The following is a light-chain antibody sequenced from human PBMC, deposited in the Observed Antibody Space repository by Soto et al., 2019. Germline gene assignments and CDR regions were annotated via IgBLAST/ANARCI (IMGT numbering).Light chain of an antibody. Sequence: DIQMTQSPSTLSASVGDRVTISCRASQSISSWVAWYQQKPGKATKLLIYDASRLESGVPSRFSGSVSGTEFTLTISSLQSDDFAIYYCQQYNTYSTFGQGTKVEIK. CDR2: DAS. CDR3: QQYNTYST. CDR1: QSISSW. J-gene: IGKJ1*01. V-gene: IGKV1-5*01.